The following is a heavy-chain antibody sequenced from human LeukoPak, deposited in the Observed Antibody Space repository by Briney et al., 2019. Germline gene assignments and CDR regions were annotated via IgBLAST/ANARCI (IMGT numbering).Heavy chain of an antibody. V-gene: IGHV4-39*01. CDR2: IHYRLPT. Sequence: PSETLSLTCDVSGVSISGTNYYWGWLRQPPGMGREWIGSIHYRLPTFYNPLRKSRVTICEETKKNQISLRLRSVTAADTAVYYCARHEEEDGYNAKTPDYWGQGTLVTVSS. J-gene: IGHJ4*02. CDR1: GVSISGTNYY. D-gene: IGHD5-24*01. CDR3: ARHEEEDGYNAKTPDY.